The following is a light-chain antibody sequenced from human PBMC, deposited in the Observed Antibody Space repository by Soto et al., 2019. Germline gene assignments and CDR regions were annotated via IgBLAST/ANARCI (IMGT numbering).Light chain of an antibody. V-gene: IGKV1-6*01. CDR1: QGIRSE. CDR3: QQYYSYPLT. Sequence: AIQMTQSASSLSASVGDRVTITCRASQGIRSEVGWYQQKPGKAPNLLIYAASTSQSGVPSRFSGSGSGTDFTLTISCLQSEDFATYYCQQYYSYPLTFGQGTKVDIK. J-gene: IGKJ1*01. CDR2: AAS.